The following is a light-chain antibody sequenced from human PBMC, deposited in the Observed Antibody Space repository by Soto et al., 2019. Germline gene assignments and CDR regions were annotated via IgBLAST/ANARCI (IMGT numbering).Light chain of an antibody. V-gene: IGLV2-14*03. CDR3: SSYTSRSTHV. CDR1: SSDIGAFTI. J-gene: IGLJ1*01. Sequence: QSALTQPASVSGSPGQSITISCTGTSSDIGAFTIVSWYQQHPGKVPKLMIFDVNRRPSGVSDRFSGSKSGNTASLTISGLQADDEGDYYCSSYTSRSTHVFGSGTKLTVL. CDR2: DVN.